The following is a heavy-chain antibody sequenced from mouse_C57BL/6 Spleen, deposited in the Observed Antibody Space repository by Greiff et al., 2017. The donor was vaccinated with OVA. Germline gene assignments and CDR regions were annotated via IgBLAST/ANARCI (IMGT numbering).Heavy chain of an antibody. Sequence: EVKLVESGPGLAKPSQPLSLTCSVTGYSITSDYWNWIRKFPGNKLEYMGYISYSGSTYYNPSLKSRISITRDTSKNQYYLQLNSVTTEDTATYYCARGDYDYLYYFDYWGQGTTLTVSS. J-gene: IGHJ2*01. V-gene: IGHV3-8*01. D-gene: IGHD2-4*01. CDR2: ISYSGST. CDR3: ARGDYDYLYYFDY. CDR1: GYSITSDY.